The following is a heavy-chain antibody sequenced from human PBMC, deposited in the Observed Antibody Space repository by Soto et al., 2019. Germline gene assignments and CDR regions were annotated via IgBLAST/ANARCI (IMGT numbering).Heavy chain of an antibody. V-gene: IGHV4-61*01. CDR2: IYYSGST. J-gene: IGHJ6*02. Sequence: KTSETLSLTCTVSGGSVSSGSYYWSWIRQPPGKGLEWIGYIYYSGSTNYNPSLKGRVTISVDTSKNQFSLKLSSVTAADTAVYYCARVQSNRGGYYYYGMDVWGQGTTVTVSS. CDR1: GGSVSSGSYY. D-gene: IGHD3-10*01. CDR3: ARVQSNRGGYYYYGMDV.